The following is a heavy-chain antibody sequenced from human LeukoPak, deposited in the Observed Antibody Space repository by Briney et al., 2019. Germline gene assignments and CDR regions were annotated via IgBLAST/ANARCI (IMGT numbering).Heavy chain of an antibody. Sequence: GGSLRLSCAASGFTFSSYAMHWVRQAPGKGLEWVAVISYDGSNKYYADSVKGRFTISRDNAKNSLYLQMNSLRAEDTAVYYCARENSSGYYYFDYWGQGTLVTVSS. V-gene: IGHV3-30-3*01. CDR2: ISYDGSNK. J-gene: IGHJ4*02. D-gene: IGHD3-22*01. CDR1: GFTFSSYA. CDR3: ARENSSGYYYFDY.